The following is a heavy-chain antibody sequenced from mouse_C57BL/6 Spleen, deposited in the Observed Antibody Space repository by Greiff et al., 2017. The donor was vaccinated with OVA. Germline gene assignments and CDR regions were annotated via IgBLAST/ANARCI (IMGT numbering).Heavy chain of an antibody. J-gene: IGHJ2*01. V-gene: IGHV3-6*01. CDR2: ISYDGSN. CDR1: GYSITSGYF. Sequence: ESGPGLVKPSQSLSLTCSVTGYSITSGYFWYWIRPFPGNQLEWMGYISYDGSNNYNPSLKNRISITSDTSKNQFFLKLNSVTTEDTAIYYCARDQGEAYLDPYDFDYWGQGTTLTVSS. D-gene: IGHD5-5*01. CDR3: ARDQGEAYLDPYDFDY.